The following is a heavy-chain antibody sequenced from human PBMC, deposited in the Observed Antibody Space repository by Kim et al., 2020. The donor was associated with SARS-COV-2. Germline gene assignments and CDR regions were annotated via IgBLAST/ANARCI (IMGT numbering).Heavy chain of an antibody. V-gene: IGHV5-51*01. D-gene: IGHD3-22*01. CDR1: GYSFTSYW. Sequence: GESLKISCKGSGYSFTSYWIGWVRQMPGKGLEWMGIIYPGDSDTRYSPSFQGQVTISADKSISTAYLQWSSLKASDTAMYYCASQLVITTSLGAFDIWGQGTMVTVSS. CDR3: ASQLVITTSLGAFDI. J-gene: IGHJ3*02. CDR2: IYPGDSDT.